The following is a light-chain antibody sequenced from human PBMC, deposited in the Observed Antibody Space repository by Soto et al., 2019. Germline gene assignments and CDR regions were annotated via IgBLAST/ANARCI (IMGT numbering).Light chain of an antibody. CDR1: QTIGTW. V-gene: IGKV1-5*03. CDR2: KAS. Sequence: DIQLTQSPSTLSASVGDRVIITCRASQTIGTWLAWYQERPGKATKLLIYKASTLERGVPSRFSGSGSGTEFTLSISNLQPEDFETYYCHVYNTYSPTLGQGTKLDI. J-gene: IGKJ2*01. CDR3: HVYNTYSPT.